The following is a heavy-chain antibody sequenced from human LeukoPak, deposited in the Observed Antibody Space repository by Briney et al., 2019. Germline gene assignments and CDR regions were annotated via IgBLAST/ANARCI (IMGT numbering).Heavy chain of an antibody. J-gene: IGHJ4*02. Sequence: PGGSLRLSCAVSGITLSNYGMSWVRQAPGKGLEWVAGISDSGGSTKYADSVKGRFTISRDSSKNTLFLQMNSLRAEDTAVYFCAKRGVVIRVILVGFHKEAYYFESWGQGALSPSPQ. D-gene: IGHD3-22*01. CDR3: AKRGVVIRVILVGFHKEAYYFES. CDR1: GITLSNYG. V-gene: IGHV3-23*01. CDR2: ISDSGGST.